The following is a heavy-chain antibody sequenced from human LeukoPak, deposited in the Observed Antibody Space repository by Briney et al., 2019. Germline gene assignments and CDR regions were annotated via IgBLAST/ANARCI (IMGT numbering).Heavy chain of an antibody. CDR1: GYTFTSYG. V-gene: IGHV1-18*01. Sequence: ASVKVSCKASGYTFTSYGISWVRQAPGQGLEWMGWISAYNGNTNYAQKFQGRVTMTTDTSTSTAYMELRSLRSDDTAVYYCARLYYYDSRGILHWFDPWGQGTLVTVSS. CDR3: ARLYYYDSRGILHWFDP. J-gene: IGHJ5*02. CDR2: ISAYNGNT. D-gene: IGHD3-22*01.